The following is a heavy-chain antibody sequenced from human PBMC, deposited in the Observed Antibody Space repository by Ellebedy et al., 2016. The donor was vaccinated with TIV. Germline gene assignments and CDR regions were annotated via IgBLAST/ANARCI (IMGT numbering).Heavy chain of an antibody. V-gene: IGHV3-7*03. CDR3: VTWGQSYGR. J-gene: IGHJ4*02. CDR2: INPDGSAE. CDR1: AFGFSTYT. D-gene: IGHD3-16*01. Sequence: GESLKISCAASAFGFSTYTMNWVRQAPGKGLEWVAHINPDGSAEYYVDSVKGRFTISRDNAKRSLFLQLNSLRGDDTAVYYCVTWGQSYGRWGQGSLVTISS.